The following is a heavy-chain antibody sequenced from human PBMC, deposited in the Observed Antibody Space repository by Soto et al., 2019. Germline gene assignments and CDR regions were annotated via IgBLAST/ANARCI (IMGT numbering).Heavy chain of an antibody. CDR1: GFTFSRFA. Sequence: EVQLLESGGGLVQPGGSLRLSCAASGFTFSRFAMNWVRQAPGKGLEWVAGIGDSGSTTYYADSVNGRFTISRDNSKNTLFLQMNSLSAEDTAIYYGAKDPLGDYYYYGMDVWGQGTTVTVSS. D-gene: IGHD2-15*01. J-gene: IGHJ6*02. CDR3: AKDPLGDYYYYGMDV. CDR2: IGDSGSTT. V-gene: IGHV3-23*01.